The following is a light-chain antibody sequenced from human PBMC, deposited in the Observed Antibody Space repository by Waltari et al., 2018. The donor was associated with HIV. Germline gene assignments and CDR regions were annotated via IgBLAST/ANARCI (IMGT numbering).Light chain of an antibody. Sequence: EIVLTQSPGTLSLSPGERATLSCRASQSVSSSYLAWYQQKPGQAPRLLIYGASSSATGIPDRCSGSGSGTDFTLTISRREPEDFAVYYCQQYGSSEWTFGQGTKVESK. CDR3: QQYGSSEWT. V-gene: IGKV3-20*01. CDR2: GAS. J-gene: IGKJ1*01. CDR1: QSVSSSY.